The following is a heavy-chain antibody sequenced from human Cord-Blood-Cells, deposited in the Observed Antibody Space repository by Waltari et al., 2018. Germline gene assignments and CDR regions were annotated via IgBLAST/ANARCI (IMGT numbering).Heavy chain of an antibody. CDR3: AKEDSYGYGSTTWYYYGMDV. CDR1: GFPFSSYG. J-gene: IGHJ6*02. V-gene: IGHV3-30*02. CDR2: MRYDGSNK. D-gene: IGHD5-18*01. Sequence: QVQLVESGGGVVQPGGSLRLFCAASGFPFSSYGMHWVRRAPGERLEWVAFMRYDGSNKYYADSVKGRFTISRDNSKNTLYLQMNSLRAEDTAVYYCAKEDSYGYGSTTWYYYGMDVWGQGTTVTVSS.